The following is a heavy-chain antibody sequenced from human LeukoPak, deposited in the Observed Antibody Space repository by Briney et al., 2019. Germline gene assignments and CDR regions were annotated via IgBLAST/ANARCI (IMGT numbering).Heavy chain of an antibody. CDR1: GFTFSSYA. V-gene: IGHV3-23*01. J-gene: IGHJ4*02. CDR2: ISGSGGST. Sequence: GGSLRLSCAASGFTFSSYAMSWVRQAPGKGLEWVSAISGSGGSTYYADSVKGRFTISRGNSKNTLYLQMNSLRAEDTAVYYCAKDQGSGSFYFDYWGQGTLVTVSS. CDR3: AKDQGSGSFYFDY. D-gene: IGHD1-26*01.